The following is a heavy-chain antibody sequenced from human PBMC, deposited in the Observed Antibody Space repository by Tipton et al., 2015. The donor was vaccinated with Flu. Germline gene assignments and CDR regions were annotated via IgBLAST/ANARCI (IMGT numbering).Heavy chain of an antibody. CDR1: SGSFSGYF. J-gene: IGHJ2*01. V-gene: IGHV4-34*01. CDR2: INHSGST. Sequence: TLSLTCAVYSGSFSGYFWSWIRQPPGKGLEWIGEINHSGSTNYNPSLKSRVTISVDTSKNQFSLKLSSVTAADTAVYFCARPPAFGAYTRYVWYSDLWSRGSLVTVSS. CDR3: ARPPAFGAYTRYVWYSDL. D-gene: IGHD3-10*01.